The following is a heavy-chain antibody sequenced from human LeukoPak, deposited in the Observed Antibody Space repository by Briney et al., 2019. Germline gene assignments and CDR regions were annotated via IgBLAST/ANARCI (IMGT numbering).Heavy chain of an antibody. CDR3: SKKRNIVTTSADDF. CDR2: ISGSGGDT. Sequence: GGSLRLSCAASGFTFSSYAMSWVRQAPGKGLEWVSAISGSGGDTYYAESVKGRFTISRDNSKNTLYLQMNSLRAEDTAVYYCSKKRNIVTTSADDFWGQGTLVTVSS. D-gene: IGHD2/OR15-2a*01. J-gene: IGHJ4*02. CDR1: GFTFSSYA. V-gene: IGHV3-23*01.